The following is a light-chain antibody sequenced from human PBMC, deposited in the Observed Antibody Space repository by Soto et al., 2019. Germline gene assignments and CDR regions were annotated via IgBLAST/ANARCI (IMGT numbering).Light chain of an antibody. CDR2: EVN. V-gene: IGLV2-23*02. CDR1: RSDVGNYNL. J-gene: IGLJ3*02. Sequence: QSALTQPASVSGSPGQSITISCAGTRSDVGNYNLVSWYQQHPGKAPKLMIYEVNKRPSGVSTRFSGSKSGNTASLTISGLQAEDEADYYCCSYAGSDTWAFGGGTKLTLL. CDR3: CSYAGSDTWA.